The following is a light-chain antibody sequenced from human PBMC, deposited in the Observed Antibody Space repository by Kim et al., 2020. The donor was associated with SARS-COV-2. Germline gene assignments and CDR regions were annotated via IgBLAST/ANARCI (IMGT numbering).Light chain of an antibody. V-gene: IGLV1-40*01. Sequence: QRITVSRTWSSSNIGAGYDVPWYQLLPGTAPKLLIYGDNNRPSGVPDRFSASRSGTSASLAIAGLQAEDEGDYFCQSYDSSLSGRVFGGGTQLTVL. CDR3: QSYDSSLSGRV. CDR2: GDN. CDR1: SSNIGAGYD. J-gene: IGLJ3*02.